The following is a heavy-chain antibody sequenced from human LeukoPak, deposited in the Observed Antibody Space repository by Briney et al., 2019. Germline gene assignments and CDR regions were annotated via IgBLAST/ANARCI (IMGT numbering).Heavy chain of an antibody. J-gene: IGHJ4*02. Sequence: SETLSLTCAVSGGSISSSNWWSWVRQPLGKGLEWIGEIYHSGRTNYNPSLKSRVTISVDKSKNQFSLKLSSVTAADTAVYYCARQISAAAIDYWGQGTLVTVSS. CDR3: ARQISAAAIDY. D-gene: IGHD6-13*01. CDR1: GGSISSSNW. V-gene: IGHV4-4*02. CDR2: IYHSGRT.